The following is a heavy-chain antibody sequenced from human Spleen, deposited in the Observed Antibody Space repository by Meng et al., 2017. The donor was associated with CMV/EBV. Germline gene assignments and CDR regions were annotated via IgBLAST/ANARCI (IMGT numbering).Heavy chain of an antibody. Sequence: SLKAAGYTFTGYYRHWVRQAPGQGLEWKGWINPNSGGTNYAQKFQGRVTMTRDTSISTAYMELSRLRSDDTAVYYCARRGSYFPFDYWGQGTLVTVSS. D-gene: IGHD1-26*01. J-gene: IGHJ4*02. V-gene: IGHV1-2*02. CDR1: GYTFTGYY. CDR3: ARRGSYFPFDY. CDR2: INPNSGGT.